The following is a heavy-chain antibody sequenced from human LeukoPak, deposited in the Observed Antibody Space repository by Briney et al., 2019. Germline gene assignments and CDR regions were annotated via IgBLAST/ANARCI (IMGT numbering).Heavy chain of an antibody. J-gene: IGHJ5*02. CDR1: GGAFSSYA. CDR2: IIPIFGIA. Sequence: SVKVSCKASGGAFSSYAISWVRQAPGQGLEWMGRIIPIFGIANYAQKFQGRVTITTDESTSTAYMELSSLRSEDTAVYYCAVGSGSYSPFDPWGQGTLVTVSS. D-gene: IGHD1-26*01. V-gene: IGHV1-69*05. CDR3: AVGSGSYSPFDP.